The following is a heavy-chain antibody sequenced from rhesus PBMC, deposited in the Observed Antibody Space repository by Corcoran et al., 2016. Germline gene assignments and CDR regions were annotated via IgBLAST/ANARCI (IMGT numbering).Heavy chain of an antibody. V-gene: IGHV4S10*01. Sequence: QVQLQESGPGVMKPSETLSLTCAVSGGSISDSYRWSWIRQTPGKGLAWIGYIYGSSMSTNYNSSRKRRVTISKDTAKNQFSLKLSSVTAADTAVYYCAREYCSGGVCYGAYFEVWGQGALVTVSA. CDR2: IYGSSMST. CDR1: GGSISDSYR. CDR3: AREYCSGGVCYGAYFEV. D-gene: IGHD2-8*01. J-gene: IGHJ1*01.